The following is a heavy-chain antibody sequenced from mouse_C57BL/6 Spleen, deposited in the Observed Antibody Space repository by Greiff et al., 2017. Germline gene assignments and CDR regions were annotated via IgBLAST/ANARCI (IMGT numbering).Heavy chain of an antibody. J-gene: IGHJ4*01. CDR1: GYTFTEYT. Sequence: QVHVKQSGAELVKPGASVKLSCKASGYTFTEYTIHWVKQRSEQGLKWIGWFYPGGVSIKYNKKFKDKAPLTADKSSSTVDMELSRLTSEDSAVYFCERHEDSVYDGAGYAMDYWGQGTSVTVSS. V-gene: IGHV1-62-2*01. CDR2: FYPGGVSI. CDR3: ERHEDSVYDGAGYAMDY. D-gene: IGHD2-3*01.